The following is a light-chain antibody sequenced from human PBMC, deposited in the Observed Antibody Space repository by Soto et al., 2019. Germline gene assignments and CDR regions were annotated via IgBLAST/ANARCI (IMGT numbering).Light chain of an antibody. V-gene: IGLV2-23*03. J-gene: IGLJ1*01. CDR3: CSYAGSSTFYV. Sequence: QSVLAQPASVSGSPGQSIAISCTGSGSDVGGYNYVSWYQQHPGKAPKLIIYEGSKRPSGVSNRFSGSKSGNTASLTISGLQAEDEAGYYCCSYAGSSTFYVFGTGTKVTVL. CDR1: GSDVGGYNY. CDR2: EGS.